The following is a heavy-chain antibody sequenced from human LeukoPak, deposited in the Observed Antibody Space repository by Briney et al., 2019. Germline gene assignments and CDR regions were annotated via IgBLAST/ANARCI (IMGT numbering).Heavy chain of an antibody. Sequence: SETLSLTCTVSGGSISSGGYYWSWIRQLPGKGLEWIGYIYHSGNTVYKPSLRSRDTMSVDTSKNQFSLKLTSVTAADTGVYYCVRVGDCTSAACHDTRFDPWGQGTLVTVSS. CDR1: GGSISSGGYY. D-gene: IGHD2-2*01. J-gene: IGHJ5*02. CDR3: VRVGDCTSAACHDTRFDP. CDR2: IYHSGNT. V-gene: IGHV4-31*03.